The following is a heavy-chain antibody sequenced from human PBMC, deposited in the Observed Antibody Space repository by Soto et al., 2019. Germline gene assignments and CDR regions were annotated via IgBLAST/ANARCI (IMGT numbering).Heavy chain of an antibody. CDR2: INTSGGTT. D-gene: IGHD4-17*01. V-gene: IGHV1-46*01. CDR3: AREDDYGDFGSEYFQH. CDR1: GYTFTTYY. J-gene: IGHJ1*01. Sequence: EASVKVSCKASGYTFTTYYIHWVRQAPGQGLEWMGMINTSGGTTTYAQKFQGRVTMTRDTSTSTVYMELSSLRSEDTAVYFCAREDDYGDFGSEYFQHWGQGTLVTVSS.